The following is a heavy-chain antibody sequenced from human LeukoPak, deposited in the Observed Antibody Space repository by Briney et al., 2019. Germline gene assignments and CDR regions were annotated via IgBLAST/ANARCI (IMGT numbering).Heavy chain of an antibody. J-gene: IGHJ4*02. V-gene: IGHV4-31*03. Sequence: SETLSLTCTVSGGSISSGGYYWSWIRQHPGKGLEWIGYIYCSGSTYYNPSLKSRVTISVDTSKNQFSLKLSSVTAADTAVYYCASLRIAVTDSIDYWGQETLVTVSS. CDR2: IYCSGST. CDR3: ASLRIAVTDSIDY. CDR1: GGSISSGGYY. D-gene: IGHD6-19*01.